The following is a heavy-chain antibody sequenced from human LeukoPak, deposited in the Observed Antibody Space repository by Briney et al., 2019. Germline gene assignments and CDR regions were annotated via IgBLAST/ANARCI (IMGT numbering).Heavy chain of an antibody. J-gene: IGHJ4*02. D-gene: IGHD6-13*01. CDR1: GYTFTSYG. CDR2: ISAYNGNT. CDR3: ARDTIEGIAAAGTFDY. Sequence: ASVKVSCKASGYTFTSYGISWVRQAPGQGLEWMGWISAYNGNTNYAQKLQGRVTMTTDTSTSTAYMELRSLRSEDTAVYYCARDTIEGIAAAGTFDYWGQGTLVTVSS. V-gene: IGHV1-18*01.